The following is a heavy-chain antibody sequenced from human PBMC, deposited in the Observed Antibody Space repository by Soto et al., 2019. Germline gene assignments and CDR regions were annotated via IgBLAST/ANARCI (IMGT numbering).Heavy chain of an antibody. V-gene: IGHV1-18*01. D-gene: IGHD3-22*01. J-gene: IGHJ2*01. Sequence: QVQLVQSGAEVKKPGASVKVSCKTSGYTFRTYGISWVRQAPGQGLEWMGWISSYDDKTKYSQKIEGRATMTTDTFTSTGYLELRSLRADDTAVYYCARDSHDYDSSYWYFDFWGRGTLVTVSS. CDR2: ISSYDDKT. CDR1: GYTFRTYG. CDR3: ARDSHDYDSSYWYFDF.